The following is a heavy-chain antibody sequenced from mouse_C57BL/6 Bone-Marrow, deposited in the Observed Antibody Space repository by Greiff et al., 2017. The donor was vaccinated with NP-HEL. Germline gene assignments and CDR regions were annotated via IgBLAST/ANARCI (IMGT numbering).Heavy chain of an antibody. CDR2: ISYDGSN. D-gene: IGHD2-1*01. CDR3: ARLYGNWFAY. CDR1: GYSITSGYY. J-gene: IGHJ3*01. Sequence: ESGPGLVKPSQSLSLTCSVTGYSITSGYYWNWIRQFPGNKLEWMGYISYDGSNNYNPSLKNRISITRDTSKNQFFLKLNSVTTEDTATYYCARLYGNWFAYWGQGTLVTVSA. V-gene: IGHV3-6*01.